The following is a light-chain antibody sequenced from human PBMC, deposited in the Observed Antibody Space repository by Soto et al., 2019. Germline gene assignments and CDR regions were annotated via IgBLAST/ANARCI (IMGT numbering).Light chain of an antibody. V-gene: IGKV1-39*01. J-gene: IGKJ4*01. CDR1: QSISSY. CDR3: QQVNGYPRDIT. CDR2: GAS. Sequence: DIQMTQSPSSLSASVGDRVTITCRASQSISSYLNWYQQKPGKAPKLLIYGASTLQSGVPSRFSGSGSGTDFTLTISSLQPEDFATYYCQQVNGYPRDITFGGGTRVEIK.